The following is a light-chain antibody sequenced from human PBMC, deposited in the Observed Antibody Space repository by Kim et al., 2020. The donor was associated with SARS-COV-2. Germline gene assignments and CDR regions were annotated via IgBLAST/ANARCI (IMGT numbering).Light chain of an antibody. V-gene: IGKV1-12*01. CDR3: EQADSFPLT. CDR2: GVS. J-gene: IGKJ4*01. Sequence: DIQMTQSPSSVSASVGDRVTITCRASQGIGGWLAWYQQKPGKAPDLLIFGVSTLQSGVPSRFSGSGSGTDFPLTINSLQPEDSATYYCEQADSFPLTFGGGTRVEVK. CDR1: QGIGGW.